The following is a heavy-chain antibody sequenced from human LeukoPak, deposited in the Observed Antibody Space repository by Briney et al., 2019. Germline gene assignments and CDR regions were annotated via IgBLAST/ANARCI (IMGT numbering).Heavy chain of an antibody. CDR3: AKFATRDHFIAVVPAAIDY. V-gene: IGHV3-23*01. J-gene: IGHJ4*02. CDR1: GFTFSSYA. CDR2: ISGSGGST. D-gene: IGHD2-2*01. Sequence: GSLRLSCAASGFTFSSYAMSWVRQAPGKGLGWVSAISGSGGSTYYADSVKGRFTISRDNSKNTLYLQMNSLRAEDTAVYYCAKFATRDHFIAVVPAAIDYWGQGTLVTVSS.